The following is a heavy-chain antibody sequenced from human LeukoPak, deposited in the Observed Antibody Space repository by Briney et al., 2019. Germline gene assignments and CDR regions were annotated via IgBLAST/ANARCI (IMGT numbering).Heavy chain of an antibody. V-gene: IGHV3-53*05. CDR1: GLTVSSNC. Sequence: GGSLRLSCAASGLTVSSNCMSWVRQAPGKGLEWVSFIYSGGNTYYADSVKGRFTISRDNSKNTLYLQMNSLRAEDTAVYYCAKVLSTGRGYYFDYWGQGTLVTVSS. CDR2: IYSGGNT. CDR3: AKVLSTGRGYYFDY. D-gene: IGHD1-14*01. J-gene: IGHJ4*02.